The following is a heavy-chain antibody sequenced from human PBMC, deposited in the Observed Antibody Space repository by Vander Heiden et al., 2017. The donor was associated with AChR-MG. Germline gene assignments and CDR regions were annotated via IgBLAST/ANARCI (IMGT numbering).Heavy chain of an antibody. CDR1: GLTFSKGW. D-gene: IGHD3-10*01. CDR3: STDSGITDDGIFDY. Sequence: EVQLVESGGALVKPGGYLRLDGAASGLTFSKGWLREPRQAPGKGMDWSRRMKSRQDGGTTDYAAPVRGRFTISRDDSGNTVYLQMKSLKIEDTAVYYCSTDSGITDDGIFDYWGQGNLVTVSS. V-gene: IGHV3-15*02. CDR2: MKSRQDGGTT. J-gene: IGHJ4*02.